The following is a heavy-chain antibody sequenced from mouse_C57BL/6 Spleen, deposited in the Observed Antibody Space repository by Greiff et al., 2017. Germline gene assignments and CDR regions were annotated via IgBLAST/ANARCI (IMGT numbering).Heavy chain of an antibody. V-gene: IGHV1-7*01. J-gene: IGHJ1*03. CDR1: GYTFTSHW. Sequence: VQLQQSGAELAKPGASVKLSCKASGYTFTSHWMHWVKQRPGQGLEWIGYINPSSGYTKYNQKFKDKATLTADKSSSTAYMQLSSLTYEDSAVYYCGYGSSDWYFDVWGTGTTVTVSS. CDR2: INPSSGYT. D-gene: IGHD1-1*01. CDR3: GYGSSDWYFDV.